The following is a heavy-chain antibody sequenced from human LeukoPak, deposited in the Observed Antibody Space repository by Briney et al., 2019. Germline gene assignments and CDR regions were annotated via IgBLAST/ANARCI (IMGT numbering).Heavy chain of an antibody. CDR2: ISYDGSNK. J-gene: IGHJ4*02. D-gene: IGHD3-22*01. CDR1: GFTFSSYA. Sequence: GGSLRLSCAASGFTFSSYAMHWVRQAPGKGLEWVAVISYDGSNKYYADSVKGRFTISRDNSKNTLYLQMNSLRAEDTAVYYCASTRYDSSGYYYGYWGQGTLVTVSS. CDR3: ASTRYDSSGYYYGY. V-gene: IGHV3-30-3*01.